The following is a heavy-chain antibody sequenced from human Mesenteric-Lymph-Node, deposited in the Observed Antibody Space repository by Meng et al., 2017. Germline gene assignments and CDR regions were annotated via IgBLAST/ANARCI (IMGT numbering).Heavy chain of an antibody. J-gene: IGHJ4*02. D-gene: IGHD3-16*01. Sequence: QVQLQESGQGLVKPSQTLSLTCTVSGGSISSGDYYWSWIRQPPGKGLEWIGYIYNSGSTYYNPSLKSRVTISVDTSKNQFSLKLWFETAADKAVYSCAGGGRIHQVGGSVYLGQGNLVTVSS. CDR2: IYNSGST. CDR1: GGSISSGDYY. CDR3: AGGGRIHQVGGSVY. V-gene: IGHV4-30-4*01.